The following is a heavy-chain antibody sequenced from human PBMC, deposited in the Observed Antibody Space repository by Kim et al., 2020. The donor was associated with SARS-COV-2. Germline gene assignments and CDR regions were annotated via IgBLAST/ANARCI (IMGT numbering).Heavy chain of an antibody. Sequence: SQTLSLTCAISGDSVSSNSAAWNWIRQSPSRGLEWLGRTYYRSKWYNDYAVSVKSRITINPDTSKNQFSLQLNSVTPEDTAVYYCARDEGQWLVQGGAFDIWGQGTMVTVSS. CDR1: GDSVSSNSAA. CDR3: ARDEGQWLVQGGAFDI. D-gene: IGHD6-19*01. CDR2: TYYRSKWYN. J-gene: IGHJ3*02. V-gene: IGHV6-1*01.